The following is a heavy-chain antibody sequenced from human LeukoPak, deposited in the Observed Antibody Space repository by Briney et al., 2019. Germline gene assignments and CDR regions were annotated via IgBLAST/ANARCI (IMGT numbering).Heavy chain of an antibody. CDR3: ARVPTYYDFWSGYYRGDNWFDP. V-gene: IGHV1-8*03. CDR2: MNPNSGNT. J-gene: IGHJ5*02. Sequence: ASVKVSCKASGYTFTSYDINWVRQATRQGLEWMGWMNPNSGNTGYAQKFQGRVTITRNTSISTAYMELSSLRSEDTAVYYCARVPTYYDFWSGYYRGDNWFDPWGQGTLVTVSS. D-gene: IGHD3-3*01. CDR1: GYTFTSYD.